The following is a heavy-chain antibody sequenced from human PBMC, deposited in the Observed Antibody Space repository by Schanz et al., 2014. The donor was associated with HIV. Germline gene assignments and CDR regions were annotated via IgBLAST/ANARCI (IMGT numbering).Heavy chain of an antibody. CDR2: ISYDGTDK. Sequence: QVQLVESGGGVVQPGRSLRLSCAVSGFTFSNYAMHWVRQAPGKGLEWVAVISYDGTDKYYADSMKGRFTISRDNVKKTLFLQMNGLRAEDTAIYYCAKVFTVITYVAEYFHHWGQGTLVSVSS. V-gene: IGHV3-30-3*01. CDR3: AKVFTVITYVAEYFHH. J-gene: IGHJ1*01. CDR1: GFTFSNYA. D-gene: IGHD3-16*01.